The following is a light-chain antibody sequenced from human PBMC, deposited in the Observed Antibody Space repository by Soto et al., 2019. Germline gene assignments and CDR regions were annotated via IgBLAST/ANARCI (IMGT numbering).Light chain of an antibody. Sequence: EIVMTQSPATLSVSPGEGATLTCRASQSVSTNLAWYQQKPGQAPRLLIYGASTRATGVPARFSGSGSGTDFTLTISRLEPEDFAVYYCQQYSTSPTFGEGTRLEIK. CDR2: GAS. CDR1: QSVSTN. V-gene: IGKV3-15*01. J-gene: IGKJ5*01. CDR3: QQYSTSPT.